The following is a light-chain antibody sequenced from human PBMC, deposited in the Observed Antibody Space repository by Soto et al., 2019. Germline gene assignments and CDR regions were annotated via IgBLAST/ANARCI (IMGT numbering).Light chain of an antibody. J-gene: IGLJ2*01. CDR1: SSDVGAYKY. V-gene: IGLV2-14*01. Sequence: QSVLTQPASVSGSPGQSITISCTGTSSDVGAYKYVSWYQQHPGKAPKLMIYEVSNRPSGVSNRFSASKSGNTASLTISGLQAEDEADYYCSSYTSSSDLHIVFGGGTKVTVL. CDR3: SSYTSSSDLHIV. CDR2: EVS.